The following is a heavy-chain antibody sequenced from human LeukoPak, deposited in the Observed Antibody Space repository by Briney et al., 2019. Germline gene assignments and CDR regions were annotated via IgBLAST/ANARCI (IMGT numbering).Heavy chain of an antibody. CDR3: ARGVTMVRGVIPHYYYGMDV. J-gene: IGHJ6*02. V-gene: IGHV4-39*07. Sequence: SETLSLTCSVSGDSISSSGYYWDWIRQPPGKGLEWIGEINHSGSTNYNPSLKSRVTISVDTSKNQFSLKLSSVTAADTAVYYCARGVTMVRGVIPHYYYGMDVWGQGTTVTVSS. CDR1: GDSISSSGYY. CDR2: INHSGST. D-gene: IGHD3-10*01.